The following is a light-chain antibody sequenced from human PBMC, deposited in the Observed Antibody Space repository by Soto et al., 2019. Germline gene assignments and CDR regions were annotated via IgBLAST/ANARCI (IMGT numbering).Light chain of an antibody. V-gene: IGLV1-40*01. CDR2: GNS. Sequence: QSVLTQPPSVSGGPGQRVTISCTGSSSNIGAGYDVHWYQQLPGTAPKLLICGNSNRPSGVPDRFSGSKSGTSASLAITGLQAEDEADYYCQSYDSSLSGYVFGTGTKVTVL. J-gene: IGLJ1*01. CDR1: SSNIGAGYD. CDR3: QSYDSSLSGYV.